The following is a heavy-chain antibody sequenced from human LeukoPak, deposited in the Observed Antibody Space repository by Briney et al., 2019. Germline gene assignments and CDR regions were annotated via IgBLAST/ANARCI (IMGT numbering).Heavy chain of an antibody. J-gene: IGHJ3*02. CDR3: ARNVGDSGSYAVAFDI. Sequence: SETLSFTCAVSGYSISSSNWWGWIRQPPGKGLEWIGYIYYSGSTYYNPSLKSRVTMSVDTSKNQFSLKLSSVTAVDTAVYYCARNVGDSGSYAVAFDIWGQGTMVTVSS. CDR2: IYYSGST. D-gene: IGHD1-26*01. CDR1: GYSISSSNW. V-gene: IGHV4-28*01.